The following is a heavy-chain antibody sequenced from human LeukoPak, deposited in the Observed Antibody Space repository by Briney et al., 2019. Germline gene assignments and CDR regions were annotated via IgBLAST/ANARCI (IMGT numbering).Heavy chain of an antibody. CDR1: GFTFDDYA. CDR3: AKARQAGPYDY. V-gene: IGHV3-9*01. CDR2: ISWNSGSI. Sequence: GGSLRLSCAASGFTFDDYAMHWVRQAPGKGLEWVSGISWNSGSIGYADSVKGRFTISRDNAKNSLYLQVNSLRAEDTALYYCAKARQAGPYDYWGQGTLVTVSS. D-gene: IGHD6-19*01. J-gene: IGHJ4*02.